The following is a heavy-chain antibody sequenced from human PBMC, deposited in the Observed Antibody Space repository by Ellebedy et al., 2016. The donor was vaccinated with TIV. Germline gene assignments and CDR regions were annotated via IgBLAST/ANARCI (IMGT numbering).Heavy chain of an antibody. V-gene: IGHV3-23*01. D-gene: IGHD1-26*01. Sequence: GESLKISCTGSGFTFSNYGMAWVRQAPGKGLQWVSTINDRGVNTHYADSAKGRFTISRDNSKNTVYMQMNSLTDEDTATYYCAREVGPDPFFDFWGQGTLVTVSS. J-gene: IGHJ4*02. CDR3: AREVGPDPFFDF. CDR2: INDRGVNT. CDR1: GFTFSNYG.